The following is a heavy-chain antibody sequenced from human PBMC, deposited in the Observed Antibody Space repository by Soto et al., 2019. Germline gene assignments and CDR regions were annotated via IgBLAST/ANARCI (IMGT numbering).Heavy chain of an antibody. J-gene: IGHJ4*02. Sequence: SGPTLVNPTETLTLTCTVSGFSLSNARMGVSWIRQPPGKALEWLAHIFSNDEKSYSTSLKSRLTISKDTSKSQVVLTMTNMDPVDTATYYCARVTMVRGVIISTVSDYWGQGTLVTVS. D-gene: IGHD3-10*01. CDR1: GFSLSNARMG. CDR2: IFSNDEK. V-gene: IGHV2-26*01. CDR3: ARVTMVRGVIISTVSDY.